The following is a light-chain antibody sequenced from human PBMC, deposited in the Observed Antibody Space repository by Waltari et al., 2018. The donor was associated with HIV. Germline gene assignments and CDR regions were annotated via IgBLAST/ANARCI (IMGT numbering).Light chain of an antibody. Sequence: QSVLTQSPSTSASPGQRVTISCSGTSSTIGNNFVSWYQRLPGTAPKLRIFRNNRRPPGGPDRFSGSKSETSASLGISVLRSEDEAEYFCAVWDGSLSAWLFGGGTKVAVL. CDR3: AVWDGSLSAWL. CDR2: RNN. V-gene: IGLV1-47*01. J-gene: IGLJ3*02. CDR1: SSTIGNNF.